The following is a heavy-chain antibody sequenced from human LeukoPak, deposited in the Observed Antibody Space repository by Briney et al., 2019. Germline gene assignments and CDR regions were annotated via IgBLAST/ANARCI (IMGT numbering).Heavy chain of an antibody. CDR1: GYTFTSYG. V-gene: IGHV1-18*01. Sequence: GASVKVSCKASGYTFTSYGISWVRQAPGQGLEWMGWISAYNGNTNYAQKLQGRVTMTTDTSTSTAYMELRSLSSDDTAVYYCARQGYGGNPQGAADHWGQGTLVTVSS. CDR3: ARQGYGGNPQGAADH. D-gene: IGHD4-23*01. CDR2: ISAYNGNT. J-gene: IGHJ4*02.